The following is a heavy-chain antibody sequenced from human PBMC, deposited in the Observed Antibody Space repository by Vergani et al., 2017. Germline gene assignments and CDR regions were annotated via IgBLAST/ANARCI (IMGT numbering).Heavy chain of an antibody. J-gene: IGHJ6*02. CDR2: IRYDGGNK. CDR3: AKVMFERATTNTQDDPYYYYYGMDV. D-gene: IGHD5-24*01. Sequence: QVQLVESGGGVVQPGGSLRLSCAASGFTFSSCGMHWVRQAPGKGLEWVAFIRYDGGNKYFADSVKGRFTISRDSSKNTLYLQMNSLRAEDTAVYYCAKVMFERATTNTQDDPYYYYYGMDVWGQGTTVTVSS. CDR1: GFTFSSCG. V-gene: IGHV3-30*02.